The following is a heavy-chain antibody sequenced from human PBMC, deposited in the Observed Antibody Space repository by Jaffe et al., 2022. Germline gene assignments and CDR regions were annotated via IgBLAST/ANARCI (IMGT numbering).Heavy chain of an antibody. D-gene: IGHD2-15*01. CDR2: ISGSGGST. V-gene: IGHV3-23*01. CDR3: AKFWYCSGGSCDWYFDL. J-gene: IGHJ2*01. Sequence: EVQLLESGGGLVQPGGSLRLSCAASGFTFSSYAMSWVRQAPGKGLEWVSAISGSGGSTYYADSVKGRFTISRDNSKNTLYLQMNSLRAEDTAVYYCAKFWYCSGGSCDWYFDLWGRGTLVTVSS. CDR1: GFTFSSYA.